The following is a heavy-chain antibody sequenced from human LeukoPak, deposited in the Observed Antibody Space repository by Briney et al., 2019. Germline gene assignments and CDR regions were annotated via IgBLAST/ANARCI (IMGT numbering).Heavy chain of an antibody. V-gene: IGHV4-39*01. D-gene: IGHD3-9*01. CDR3: ARAYSIGGYFDWLVSYMDV. CDR2: IHYSGST. CDR1: GGSISSSSYY. J-gene: IGHJ6*03. Sequence: SETLSLTCSVSGGSISSSSYYWGWIRQPPGKGLEWIGSIHYSGSTYYNTSLKSRVTISVDTSKNRLSLKLSSVTAADTAVYYCARAYSIGGYFDWLVSYMDVWGKGTTVTVSS.